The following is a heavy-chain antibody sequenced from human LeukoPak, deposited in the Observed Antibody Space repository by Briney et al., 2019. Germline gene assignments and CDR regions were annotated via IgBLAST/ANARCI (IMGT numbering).Heavy chain of an antibody. V-gene: IGHV3-15*01. D-gene: IGHD2-15*01. Sequence: GGSLRLSCAASGFTFSNAWMSWVRQAPGKGLEWVGRIKSKTDGGTTDYAAPVKGRFTISRDGSKNTLYLQMNSLKTEDTAVYYCTVQVGDCSGGSCYEYWGQGTLVTVSS. J-gene: IGHJ4*02. CDR3: TVQVGDCSGGSCYEY. CDR1: GFTFSNAW. CDR2: IKSKTDGGTT.